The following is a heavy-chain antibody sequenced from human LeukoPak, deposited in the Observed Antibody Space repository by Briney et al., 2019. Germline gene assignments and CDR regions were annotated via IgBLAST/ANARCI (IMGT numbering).Heavy chain of an antibody. CDR3: ARDLGQYYDTSDNWFDP. CDR2: ISTSRSYI. CDR1: GFTFRSYS. V-gene: IGHV3-21*01. D-gene: IGHD3-22*01. Sequence: GGSLRLSCAASGFTFRSYSMNWVRQAPGKGLEWVSSISTSRSYIYYADSVKGRFTISRDNAKNTLNLQMNSLRAEDTAVYYCARDLGQYYDTSDNWFDPWGQGTLVTVSS. J-gene: IGHJ5*02.